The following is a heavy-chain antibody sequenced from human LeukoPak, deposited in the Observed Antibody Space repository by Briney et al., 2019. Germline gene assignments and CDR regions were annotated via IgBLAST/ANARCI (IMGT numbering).Heavy chain of an antibody. J-gene: IGHJ4*02. Sequence: SETLSLTCAVYGGSFSGYYWSWIRQPPGKGLEWIGEINHSGSTNYNPSLKSRVTISVDTSKNQYSLKLSSVSAVDRDVYYWARGYSSSWYDSFDYWGQGTLVTVSS. CDR3: ARGYSSSWYDSFDY. V-gene: IGHV4-34*01. CDR2: INHSGST. CDR1: GGSFSGYY. D-gene: IGHD6-13*01.